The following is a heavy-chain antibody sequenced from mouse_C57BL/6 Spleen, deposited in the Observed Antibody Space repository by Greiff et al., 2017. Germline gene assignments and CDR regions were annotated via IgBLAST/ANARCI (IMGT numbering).Heavy chain of an antibody. Sequence: QVQLKQPGAELVRPGSSVKLSCKASGYTFTSYWMDWVKQRPGQGLEWIGNIYPSDSETHYNQKFKDKATLTVDKSSSTAYMQLSSLTSEDSAVYYCARTLDYGSSYWYFDVWGTGTTVTVSS. CDR2: IYPSDSET. D-gene: IGHD1-1*01. V-gene: IGHV1-61*01. J-gene: IGHJ1*03. CDR1: GYTFTSYW. CDR3: ARTLDYGSSYWYFDV.